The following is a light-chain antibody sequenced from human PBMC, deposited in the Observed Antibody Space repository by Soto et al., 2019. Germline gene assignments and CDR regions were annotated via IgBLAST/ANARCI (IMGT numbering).Light chain of an antibody. CDR2: TKN. CDR1: KSNIGAGYD. J-gene: IGLJ1*01. Sequence: QILLRQPRYVRGARGQRFPISCTRSKSNIGAGYDVHWYLQFPGTAPKLLVYTKNNRPSGVPDRFSGSKSGTSASLAITGLQAEDEADYYCKSYDSRLSAYVFGTGTKVTVL. CDR3: KSYDSRLSAYV. V-gene: IGLV1-40*01.